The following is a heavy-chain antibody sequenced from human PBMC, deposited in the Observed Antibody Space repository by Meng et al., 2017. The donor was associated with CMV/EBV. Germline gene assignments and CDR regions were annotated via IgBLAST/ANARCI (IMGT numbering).Heavy chain of an antibody. J-gene: IGHJ6*02. CDR1: GDSISSNSAA. CDR3: ARGRDRPYYYYGMDV. Sequence: SQTPSLTRAISGDSISSNSAACNWIRQTPSRGLEWLGRTYYRSKWYNDYAVSVKSRITINPDTSKNQFYLQLNSVTPEDTAVYYCARGRDRPYYYYGMDVWGQGTTVTVSS. V-gene: IGHV6-1*01. D-gene: IGHD5-24*01. CDR2: TYYRSKWYN.